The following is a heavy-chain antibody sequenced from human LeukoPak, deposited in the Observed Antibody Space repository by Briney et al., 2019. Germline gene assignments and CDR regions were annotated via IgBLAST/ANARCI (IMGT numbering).Heavy chain of an antibody. J-gene: IGHJ6*02. D-gene: IGHD5-24*01. CDR3: AKDTSIGYSDSYYGMDV. V-gene: IGHV3-23*01. CDR1: GFTFSIYG. CDR2: ISGNSDYI. Sequence: GGSLRLSCAASGFTFSIYGMNWVRQAPGKGLEWISYISGNSDYIYQADSVKGRFTISRDNSENTLYLQMNSLRAEDTAVYYCAKDTSIGYSDSYYGMDVWGQGTTVTVSS.